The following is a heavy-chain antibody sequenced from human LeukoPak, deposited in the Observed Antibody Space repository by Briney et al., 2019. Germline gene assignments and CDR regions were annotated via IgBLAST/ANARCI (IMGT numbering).Heavy chain of an antibody. D-gene: IGHD5-12*01. J-gene: IGHJ4*02. V-gene: IGHV4-34*01. Sequence: SETLSLTCAVYGGSFSGYYWGWIRQPPGKGLEWIGSIYYSGSTYYNPSLKSRVTMSVDTSKNQFSLKLSSVTAADTAVYYCARQIVATRDFDYWGRGTLVTVSS. CDR1: GGSFSGYY. CDR3: ARQIVATRDFDY. CDR2: IYYSGST.